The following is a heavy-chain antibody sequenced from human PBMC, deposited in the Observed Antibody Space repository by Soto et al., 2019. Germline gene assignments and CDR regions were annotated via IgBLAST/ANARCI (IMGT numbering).Heavy chain of an antibody. CDR3: ARVRPTDYVGNYNNGMDV. D-gene: IGHD4-17*01. J-gene: IGHJ6*02. V-gene: IGHV1-69*01. CDR1: GGTLSNYA. Sequence: QVQLVQSGAEVKKPGSSVKVSCKASGGTLSNYAFTWVRQAPGQGLEWMGGIIPIFNTANYAQKFQGRVTITEDVSTSTAYREVNILRSEDTAIYYCARVRPTDYVGNYNNGMDVWGQGATVTVS. CDR2: IIPIFNTA.